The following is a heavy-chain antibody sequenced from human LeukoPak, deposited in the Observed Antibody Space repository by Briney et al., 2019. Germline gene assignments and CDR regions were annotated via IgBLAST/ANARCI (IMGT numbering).Heavy chain of an antibody. CDR2: VSGSGSTV. V-gene: IGHV3-48*01. J-gene: IGHJ4*02. CDR1: GFTFSDHI. CDR3: ARGIVPAA. D-gene: IGHD2-2*01. Sequence: GGSLRLSCAASGFTFSDHIMNWVRQLPGKRLEWVAYVSGSGSTVYYADSVKGRFTISRDNGKSSLYLQMNSLRAEDTAVYYCARGIVPAAWGQGTLVTVSS.